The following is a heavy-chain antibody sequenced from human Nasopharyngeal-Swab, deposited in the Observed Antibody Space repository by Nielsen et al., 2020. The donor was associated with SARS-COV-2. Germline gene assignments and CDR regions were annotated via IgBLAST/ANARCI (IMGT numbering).Heavy chain of an antibody. V-gene: IGHV3-23*01. CDR1: GFTFNYFA. D-gene: IGHD3-22*01. CDR2: ISRDGDST. Sequence: GESLKISCAAFGFTFNYFAMSWVRQPPGKGLEWVAAISRDGDSTFYAGSVKGRFAISRDNSKNTLFLQMNTLRAGDTALYFCAKRDYYDTTGYFESWGQGTLVTVSS. CDR3: AKRDYYDTTGYFES. J-gene: IGHJ4*02.